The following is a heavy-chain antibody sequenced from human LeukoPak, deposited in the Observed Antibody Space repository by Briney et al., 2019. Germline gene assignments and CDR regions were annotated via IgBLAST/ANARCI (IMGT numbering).Heavy chain of an antibody. CDR3: AKVGDFGVVFYYYMDV. V-gene: IGHV3-30*02. D-gene: IGHD3-3*01. CDR1: GFTFSSYG. Sequence: GGSLRLSCAASGFTFSSYGMHWVRQAPGKGLEWVAFIRYDGSNKYYADSVKGRFTISRDNSKNTLYLQMNSLRAEDTAVYYCAKVGDFGVVFYYYMDVWGKGTTVTVSS. J-gene: IGHJ6*03. CDR2: IRYDGSNK.